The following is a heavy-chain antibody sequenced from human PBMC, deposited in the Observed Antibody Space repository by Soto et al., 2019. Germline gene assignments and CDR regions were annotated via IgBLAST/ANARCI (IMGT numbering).Heavy chain of an antibody. Sequence: PGGSLRLSCAASGFTFTTYAMSWVRQAPGKGLEWVSTISGIGTGGSTYYADSVKGRFTISRDKSKSTLYLQMNSLRAEDTALYYCATGWAAAGTLDVWGQGTTVTVSS. J-gene: IGHJ6*02. V-gene: IGHV3-23*01. D-gene: IGHD6-13*01. CDR3: ATGWAAAGTLDV. CDR1: GFTFTTYA. CDR2: ISGIGTGGST.